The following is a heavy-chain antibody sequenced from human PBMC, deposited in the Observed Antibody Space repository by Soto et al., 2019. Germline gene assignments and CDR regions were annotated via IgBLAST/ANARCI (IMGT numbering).Heavy chain of an antibody. Sequence: GGSLRLSCAASGFTYNNYAMSWVRQAPGKGLEWVSSIRGSGGSTSYADPVKGRFTISRDNSKNTLYLQMNSLRAEDTAVYYCAKDLTIFGVATISTYDAFEIWGQGTMVTVSS. J-gene: IGHJ3*02. CDR2: IRGSGGST. V-gene: IGHV3-23*01. CDR3: AKDLTIFGVATISTYDAFEI. CDR1: GFTYNNYA. D-gene: IGHD3-3*01.